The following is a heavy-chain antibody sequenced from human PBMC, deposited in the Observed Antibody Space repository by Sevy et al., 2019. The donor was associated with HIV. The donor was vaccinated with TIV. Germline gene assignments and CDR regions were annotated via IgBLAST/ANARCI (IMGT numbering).Heavy chain of an antibody. Sequence: GGSLRLSCKVTGFTSGAFAMSWVRQTPVKGLEWISSISGSGGLTYYADSVKGRFTISRDKSKGTVDLEMNNLRGDDTAVYYCAKPNWNFRADWFDTWGQGTLVTVSS. D-gene: IGHD1-7*01. V-gene: IGHV3-23*01. J-gene: IGHJ5*02. CDR1: GFTSGAFA. CDR3: AKPNWNFRADWFDT. CDR2: ISGSGGLT.